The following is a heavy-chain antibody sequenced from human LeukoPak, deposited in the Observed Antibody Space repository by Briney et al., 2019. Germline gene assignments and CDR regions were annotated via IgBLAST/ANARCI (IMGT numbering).Heavy chain of an antibody. J-gene: IGHJ4*02. CDR3: AKDRYYYDSRGYSQFGYYFDY. CDR1: GFTFSSYA. CDR2: ISGSGGST. D-gene: IGHD3-22*01. V-gene: IGHV3-23*01. Sequence: GGSLRLSCAASGFTFSSYAMSWVRQAPGKGLEWVSAISGSGGSTYYADSVKGRFTISRDNSKNTLYLQMNSLRAEDTAVYYCAKDRYYYDSRGYSQFGYYFDYWGQGTLVTVSS.